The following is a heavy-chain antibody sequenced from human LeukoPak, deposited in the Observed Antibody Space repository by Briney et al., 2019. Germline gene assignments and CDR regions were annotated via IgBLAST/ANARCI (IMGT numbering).Heavy chain of an antibody. CDR3: ASGSLGDGYGVGDYYQYMDV. Sequence: AVKVSCKASGGTFNSYAISWVRQAPGQGREGMGGVIPLFGTANYAREFQGRVTLTTDESASTAYMEVSSLRSEDTAVYYCASGSLGDGYGVGDYYQYMDVWGKGTTVTVSS. V-gene: IGHV1-69*05. CDR2: VIPLFGTA. CDR1: GGTFNSYA. D-gene: IGHD5-24*01. J-gene: IGHJ6*03.